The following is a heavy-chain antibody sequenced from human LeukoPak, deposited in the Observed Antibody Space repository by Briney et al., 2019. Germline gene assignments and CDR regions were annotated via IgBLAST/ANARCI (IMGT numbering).Heavy chain of an antibody. Sequence: SGGSLRLSCAASGFTFSSYAMHWVRQAPGKGLEWVAVISYDGSNKYYADSVKGRFTISRDNSKNTLYLQMNSLRAEDTAVYYCAKDRDSSSSPYYFDYWGQGTLVTVSS. CDR3: AKDRDSSSSPYYFDY. CDR2: ISYDGSNK. CDR1: GFTFSSYA. D-gene: IGHD6-6*01. V-gene: IGHV3-30*04. J-gene: IGHJ4*02.